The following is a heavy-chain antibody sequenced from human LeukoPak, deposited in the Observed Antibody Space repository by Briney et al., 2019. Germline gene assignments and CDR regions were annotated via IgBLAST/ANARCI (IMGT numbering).Heavy chain of an antibody. J-gene: IGHJ4*02. D-gene: IGHD3-10*01. CDR1: GGTFSSYA. V-gene: IGHV1-69*04. Sequence: ASVKVSCKASGGTFSSYAISWVRQAPGQGLEWMGRIIPILGIANYAQKFQGRVTITADKSTSTAYMELSSLRSEDTAVYYCARAPSGSYYKPFDYWGQGTLVTVSS. CDR2: IIPILGIA. CDR3: ARAPSGSYYKPFDY.